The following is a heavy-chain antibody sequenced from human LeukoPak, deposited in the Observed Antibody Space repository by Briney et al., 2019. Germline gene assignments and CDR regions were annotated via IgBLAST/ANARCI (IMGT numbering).Heavy chain of an antibody. V-gene: IGHV3-48*03. CDR1: GFTFSSYE. CDR3: ASGRNYYDSSAAAFDI. J-gene: IGHJ3*02. Sequence: GGSLRLSCAASGFTFSSYEMNWVRQAPGKGLEWVSYISSSGSTIYYADSVKGRFTISRDNTKNSLYLQMNSLRAEDTAVYYCASGRNYYDSSAAAFDIWGQRTMVTVSS. D-gene: IGHD3-22*01. CDR2: ISSSGSTI.